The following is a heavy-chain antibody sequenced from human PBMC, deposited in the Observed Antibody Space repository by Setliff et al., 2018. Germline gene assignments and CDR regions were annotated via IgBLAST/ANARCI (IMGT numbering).Heavy chain of an antibody. D-gene: IGHD3-3*01. CDR1: GASVNSGDYY. CDR3: ARDRFGVPAID. J-gene: IGHJ4*02. Sequence: SETLSLTCSVSGASVNSGDYYWSWIRLSAGKGLEWIGHVHTNVRTNYHPSLWGRVTISADTSKNQFSLNLRSVTAADTAVYFCARDRFGVPAIDWGQGILGTVSS. CDR2: VHTNVRT. V-gene: IGHV4-61*09.